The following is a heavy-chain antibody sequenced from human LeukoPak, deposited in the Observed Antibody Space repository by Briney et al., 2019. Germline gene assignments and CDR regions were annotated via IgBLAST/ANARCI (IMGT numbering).Heavy chain of an antibody. CDR2: ITPSGDTT. CDR1: GYTLTSHY. J-gene: IGHJ4*02. CDR3: ARDVEKGYNYFDL. Sequence: ASVKVSCKASGYTLTSHYMHWVRQAPGQGLEWMGIITPSGDTTTYTQKLQGRVTITSDMFTGTVYMELRSLTSEDTAVYYCARDVEKGYNYFDLWGQGTPVVVSS. V-gene: IGHV1-46*01. D-gene: IGHD5-24*01.